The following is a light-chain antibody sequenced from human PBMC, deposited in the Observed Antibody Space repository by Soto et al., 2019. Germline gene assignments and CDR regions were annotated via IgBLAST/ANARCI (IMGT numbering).Light chain of an antibody. J-gene: IGLJ2*01. Sequence: SYELTQPPSVSVSPGQTARITCSGDALPKQYAYWYQQKPGQAPVMVMYKDSERPSGIPERFSGSSSGTTVTLTISGVQAEDEADYYCQSEVSSGTYVVFGGGTQLIVL. CDR3: QSEVSSGTYVV. CDR1: ALPKQY. V-gene: IGLV3-25*02. CDR2: KDS.